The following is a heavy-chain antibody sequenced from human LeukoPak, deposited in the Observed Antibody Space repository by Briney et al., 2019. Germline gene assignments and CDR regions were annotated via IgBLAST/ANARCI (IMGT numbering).Heavy chain of an antibody. Sequence: PGGSLRLSCAASGFSFSSYTMNWVRQAPGKGLEWVSHITKGGSTIYHADSVKGRFTISRDNAKNSLYLQMNSLRDEDTAVYYCARGINYAFDIWGQGTMVTVSS. D-gene: IGHD1-7*01. J-gene: IGHJ3*02. CDR3: ARGINYAFDI. V-gene: IGHV3-48*02. CDR2: ITKGGSTI. CDR1: GFSFSSYT.